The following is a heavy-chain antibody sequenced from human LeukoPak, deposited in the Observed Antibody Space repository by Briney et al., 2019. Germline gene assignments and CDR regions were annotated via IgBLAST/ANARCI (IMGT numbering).Heavy chain of an antibody. CDR3: AKAARPHSSSSFLPFDY. CDR1: GFTFDDYA. D-gene: IGHD6-6*01. V-gene: IGHV3-9*01. J-gene: IGHJ4*02. CDR2: ISWNSGSI. Sequence: GGSLRLSCAASGFTFDDYAMHWVRQAPGKGLEWVSGISWNSGSIGYADSVKGRFTISRDNAKNSLYLQMNSLRAEDTALYYCAKAARPHSSSSFLPFDYWGQGTLVTVSS.